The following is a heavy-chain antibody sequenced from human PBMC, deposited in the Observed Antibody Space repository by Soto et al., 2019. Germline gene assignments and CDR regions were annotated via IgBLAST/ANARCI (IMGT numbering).Heavy chain of an antibody. CDR1: GFTFSSYA. D-gene: IGHD4-17*01. CDR2: ISYDGSNK. Sequence: HPGGSLRLSCAASGFTFSSYAMHWVRQAPGKGLEWVAVISYDGSNKYYADSVKGRFTISRDNSKNTLYPQMNSLRAEDTAVYYCARVPADGDYWYFDRWGRGTLVTVSS. J-gene: IGHJ2*01. V-gene: IGHV3-30-3*01. CDR3: ARVPADGDYWYFDR.